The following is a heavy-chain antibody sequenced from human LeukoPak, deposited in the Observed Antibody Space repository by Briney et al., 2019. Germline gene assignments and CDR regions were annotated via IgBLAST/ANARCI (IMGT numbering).Heavy chain of an antibody. CDR2: INHSGST. CDR1: GGSFSGYY. Sequence: SETLSLTCAVYGGSFSGYYWGWIRQPPGKGLEWIGEINHSGSTTYNPSLKSRGTISVDTSKNQFSLKLSSVTAADTAVYYCARDHSGYSIDYWGQGTLVTVSS. CDR3: ARDHSGYSIDY. J-gene: IGHJ4*02. V-gene: IGHV4-34*01. D-gene: IGHD5-12*01.